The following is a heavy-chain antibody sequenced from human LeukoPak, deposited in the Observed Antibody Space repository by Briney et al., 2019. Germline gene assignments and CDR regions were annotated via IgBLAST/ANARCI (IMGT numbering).Heavy chain of an antibody. CDR2: IYYSGST. CDR1: GGSISSGDYY. J-gene: IGHJ5*02. D-gene: IGHD5-18*01. V-gene: IGHV4-30-4*01. CDR3: ARDGYRYDNWFDP. Sequence: SETLSLTCTVSGGSISSGDYYWSWIRQPPGKGLEWIGYIYYSGSTYYNPSLKSRVTIPVDTSKNQFSLKLSSVTAADTAVYYCARDGYRYDNWFDPWGQGTLVTVSS.